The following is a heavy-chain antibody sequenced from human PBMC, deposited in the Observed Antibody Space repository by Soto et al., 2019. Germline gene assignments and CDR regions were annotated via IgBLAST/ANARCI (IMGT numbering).Heavy chain of an antibody. CDR3: ARGRYGDY. V-gene: IGHV1-18*01. D-gene: IGHD1-1*01. CDR1: GYTFTTYG. Sequence: QVHLVQSGAEVRKPGASVKVSCKGSGYTFTTYGITWVRQAHGQGLEWMGWISAHNGNTNYAQKLQGRVTVTRDTSTSTAYMELRNLRSDDTAVYYCARGRYGDYWGQGALVTVSS. CDR2: ISAHNGNT. J-gene: IGHJ4*02.